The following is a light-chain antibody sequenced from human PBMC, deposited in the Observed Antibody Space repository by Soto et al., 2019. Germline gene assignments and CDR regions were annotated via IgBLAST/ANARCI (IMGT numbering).Light chain of an antibody. J-gene: IGKJ5*01. CDR1: QSVNSN. CDR3: QQYNNWPPIT. CDR2: GAS. Sequence: EIVLTQSPGTLSLSPGERATLSCRASQSVNSNLGWYQQKPGQAPRLLIYGASTRATGIPARFSGSGSGTEFTLTISSLQSEDFAVYYCQQYNNWPPITFGQGTRLEIK. V-gene: IGKV3-15*01.